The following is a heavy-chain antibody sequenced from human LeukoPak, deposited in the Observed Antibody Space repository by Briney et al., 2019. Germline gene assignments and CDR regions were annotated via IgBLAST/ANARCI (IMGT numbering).Heavy chain of an antibody. V-gene: IGHV4-34*01. Sequence: PSETLSLTCAVYGGSLNGHYWSWIRQPQGKGLEWIGEGSESGGTKFNPSLKSRVTISADTSKNQFSLKLNSVTAADTAVYYCAKNGQSGFSFDPWGQGTLVTVSS. CDR2: GSESGGT. CDR1: GGSLNGHY. D-gene: IGHD3-3*01. CDR3: AKNGQSGFSFDP. J-gene: IGHJ5*02.